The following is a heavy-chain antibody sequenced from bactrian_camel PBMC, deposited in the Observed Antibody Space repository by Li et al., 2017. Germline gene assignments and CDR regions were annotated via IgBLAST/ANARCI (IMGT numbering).Heavy chain of an antibody. J-gene: IGHJ4*01. Sequence: DVQLVESGGGSVQAGQSLRLSCETSGNTGSDYCMAWFRREPGKEREGVARISVGGDVTYYLDSVKGRFTISRDNAKNTVYLQMDNLKPEDTAMYYCAAEGPGCEAMTPDEYNFEGQGTQVTVS. CDR3: AAEGPGCEAMTPDEYNF. D-gene: IGHD4*01. CDR1: GNTGSDYC. V-gene: IGHV3S66*01. CDR2: ISVGGDVT.